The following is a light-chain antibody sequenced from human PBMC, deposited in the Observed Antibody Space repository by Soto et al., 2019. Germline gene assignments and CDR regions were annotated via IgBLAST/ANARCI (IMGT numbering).Light chain of an antibody. J-gene: IGKJ1*01. V-gene: IGKV1-5*03. Sequence: IQMTQSPSTLSASAGDRVTITCRASQSISPYLAWYQQKPGKAPKLLIYMASSLQSGVPSRFSGSGSGTDFTLTISSLQPDDFATYYCQQSNSYPWTFGQGTQVDIK. CDR3: QQSNSYPWT. CDR1: QSISPY. CDR2: MAS.